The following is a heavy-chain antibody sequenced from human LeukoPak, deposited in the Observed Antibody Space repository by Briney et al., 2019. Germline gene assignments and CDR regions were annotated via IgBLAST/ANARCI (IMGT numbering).Heavy chain of an antibody. V-gene: IGHV3-74*01. D-gene: IGHD1-26*01. J-gene: IGHJ4*02. Sequence: SGGSLRLSCAASGFSLSKYWMHWARQPPGKGLVWVSRINSDGSSTNYADSVKGRFTISRDNAKNTLYLQMNSLRAEDTAVYYCAQVNVGVAYWGQGTLVTVSS. CDR3: AQVNVGVAY. CDR1: GFSLSKYW. CDR2: INSDGSST.